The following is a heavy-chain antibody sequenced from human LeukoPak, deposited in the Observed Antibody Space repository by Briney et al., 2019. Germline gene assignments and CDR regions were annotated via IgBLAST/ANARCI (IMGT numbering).Heavy chain of an antibody. Sequence: SETLSLTSTVSGGSISSFNWGWIRPRPGKGLGWSGDIYNSGSTNSNPSLTSLVTTSEETSKNQFSLKRSSVTAADTAVYYCASVGDYGDYGGAFDIWGQGTMVTVS. V-gene: IGHV4-59*01. CDR1: GGSISSFN. D-gene: IGHD4-17*01. CDR3: ASVGDYGDYGGAFDI. CDR2: IYNSGST. J-gene: IGHJ3*02.